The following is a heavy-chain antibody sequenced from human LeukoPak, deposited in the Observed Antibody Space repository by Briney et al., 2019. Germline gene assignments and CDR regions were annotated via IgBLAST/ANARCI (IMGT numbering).Heavy chain of an antibody. CDR3: ARVKSYYYDTSDKDAFDI. J-gene: IGHJ3*02. Sequence: ASVQVSCKASGYTFTGYYMHWVRQAPGQGLEWMGWINPNSGGAKYAQRFQGRVTMTRDTSISTAYMELSRLRSDDTAVFYCARVKSYYYDTSDKDAFDIWGQGTMVTVSS. CDR1: GYTFTGYY. V-gene: IGHV1-2*02. CDR2: INPNSGGA. D-gene: IGHD3-22*01.